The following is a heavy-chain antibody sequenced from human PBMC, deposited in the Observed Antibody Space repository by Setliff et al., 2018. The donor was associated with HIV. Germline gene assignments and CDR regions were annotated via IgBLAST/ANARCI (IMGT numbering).Heavy chain of an antibody. CDR1: DYTFTSYG. Sequence: ASVKVSCKASDYTFTSYGISWVRQAPGQGLEWMGWISTYNGNTNYAQKLQDRVTMTTETSTSTAYMELRSLRSDDTAVYYCARRNPATYYYDSSGQSDAFDIWGQGTTVPSPQ. V-gene: IGHV1-18*01. CDR3: ARRNPATYYYDSSGQSDAFDI. J-gene: IGHJ3*02. D-gene: IGHD3-22*01. CDR2: ISTYNGNT.